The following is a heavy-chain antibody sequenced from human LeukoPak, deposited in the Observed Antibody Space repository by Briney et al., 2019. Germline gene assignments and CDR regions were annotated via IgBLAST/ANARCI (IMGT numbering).Heavy chain of an antibody. J-gene: IGHJ6*02. CDR1: GGSISSSSYY. CDR3: ARDSPWGLFNYYYGMDV. CDR2: IYYSGST. V-gene: IGHV4-39*07. D-gene: IGHD3-16*01. Sequence: SETLSLTCTVSGGSISSSSYYWGWIRQPPGKGLEWIGSIYYSGSTYYNPSLKSRVTISVDTSKNQFSLKLSSVTAADTAVYYCARDSPWGLFNYYYGMDVWGQGTTVTVSS.